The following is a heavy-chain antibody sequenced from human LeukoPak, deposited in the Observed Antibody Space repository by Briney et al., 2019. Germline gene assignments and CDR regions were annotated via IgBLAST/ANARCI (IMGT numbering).Heavy chain of an antibody. CDR3: ARETSDYAFDI. J-gene: IGHJ3*02. CDR2: ITYDGSNI. D-gene: IGHD6-6*01. CDR1: GFTFSSYA. V-gene: IGHV3-30*04. Sequence: PGGSLRLSCAASGFTFSSYAMHWVRQAPGKGLEWVAVITYDGSNIYYADSVKGRFTISRDNSKNTLYLQMNSLRAEDTAVYYCARETSDYAFDIWGQGTMVTVSS.